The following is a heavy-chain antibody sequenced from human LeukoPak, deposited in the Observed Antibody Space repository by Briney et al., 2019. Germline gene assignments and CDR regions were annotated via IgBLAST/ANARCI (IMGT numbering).Heavy chain of an antibody. V-gene: IGHV3-74*01. J-gene: IGHJ1*01. CDR2: INSDGSST. Sequence: GGSLRLSCAASGFTFSSYWMHWVRQAPGKGLVWVSRINSDGSSTTYADSVKGRFTISRDNSKNTLYLQMNSLSAEDTAVYYCANKAEWPRHFQHWGQGTLVTVSS. CDR3: ANKAEWPRHFQH. CDR1: GFTFSSYW. D-gene: IGHD3-3*01.